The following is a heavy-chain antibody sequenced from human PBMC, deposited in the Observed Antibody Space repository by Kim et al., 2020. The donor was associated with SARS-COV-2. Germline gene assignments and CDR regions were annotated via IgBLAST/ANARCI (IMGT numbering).Heavy chain of an antibody. J-gene: IGHJ4*02. CDR2: INHSGST. V-gene: IGHV4-34*01. D-gene: IGHD3-10*01. CDR1: GGSFSGYY. CDR3: ARGVYGSGNRYYFDY. Sequence: SETLSLTCAVYGGSFSGYYWSWIRQPPGKGLEWIGEINHSGSTNYNPSLKSRVTISVDTSKNQFSLKLSSVTAADTAVYYCARGVYGSGNRYYFDYWGQGTLVTVSS.